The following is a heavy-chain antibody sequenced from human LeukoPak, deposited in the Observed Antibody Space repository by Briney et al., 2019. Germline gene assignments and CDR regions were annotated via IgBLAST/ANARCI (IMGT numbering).Heavy chain of an antibody. CDR3: ARDRRGKDYYYYYYMDV. CDR2: INHSGST. CDR1: GGSFSGYY. D-gene: IGHD1-14*01. J-gene: IGHJ6*03. V-gene: IGHV4-34*01. Sequence: SETLSLTCAVSGGSFSGYYWSWIRQPPGKGLEWIGEINHSGSTNYNPSLKSRVTISVDTSKNQFSLKLSSVTAADTAVYYCARDRRGKDYYYYYYMDVWGKGTTVTVSS.